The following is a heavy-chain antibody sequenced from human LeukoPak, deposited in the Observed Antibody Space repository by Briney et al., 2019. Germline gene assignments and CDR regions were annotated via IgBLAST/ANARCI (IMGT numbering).Heavy chain of an antibody. J-gene: IGHJ3*02. CDR1: GDSVSSNSAA. Sequence: SQTLSLTCAISGDSVSSNSAAWNWIRQSPSRGLEWLGRTYYRSKWYNDYAVSVKSRITINSDTSKNQFSLQLNSVTPEDTAVYYCVRSSSSPRLNAFDIWGQGTMVTVSS. CDR3: VRSSSSPRLNAFDI. CDR2: TYYRSKWYN. D-gene: IGHD6-13*01. V-gene: IGHV6-1*01.